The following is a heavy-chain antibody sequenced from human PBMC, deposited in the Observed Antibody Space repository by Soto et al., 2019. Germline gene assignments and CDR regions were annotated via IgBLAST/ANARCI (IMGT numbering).Heavy chain of an antibody. CDR2: ISAYNGNT. J-gene: IGHJ4*02. CDR3: ATPAPGAAGTYFDY. D-gene: IGHD6-13*01. CDR1: GYTFTSYG. Sequence: ASVKVSCKASGYTFTSYGISRVRQAPGQGLEWMGWISAYNGNTNYAQKLQGRVTMTTDTSTSTAYMELRSLRSDDTAVYYCATPAPGAAGTYFDYWGQGTLVTVSS. V-gene: IGHV1-18*04.